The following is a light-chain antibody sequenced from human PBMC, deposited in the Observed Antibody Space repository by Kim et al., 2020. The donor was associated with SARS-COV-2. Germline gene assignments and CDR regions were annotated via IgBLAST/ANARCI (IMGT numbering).Light chain of an antibody. J-gene: IGKJ1*01. CDR1: QYVSNN. V-gene: IGKV3-15*01. CDR3: QQYNNWPRT. CDR2: SMS. Sequence: VSPGQRVTLSCSASQYVSNNLAWYQQKPGQPPRPLIYSMSTRATGVPDRFSGSGSGIDFTLTINSLQSEDFAAYYCQQYNNWPRTFGQGTKVDIK.